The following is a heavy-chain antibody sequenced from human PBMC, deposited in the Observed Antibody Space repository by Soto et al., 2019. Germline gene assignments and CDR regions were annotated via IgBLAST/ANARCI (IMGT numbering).Heavy chain of an antibody. D-gene: IGHD3-10*01. J-gene: IGHJ5*02. CDR3: AIWRHGAS. V-gene: IGHV1-18*01. CDR2: ISAHNGNT. Sequence: QVHLVQSGAEVKKPGASVKVSCKGSGYGFTTYGITWVRQAPGQGLEWMAWISAHNGNTNYAQKVQGRVTVTRDTSTSTAYMELRTLIYDATAVYYCAIWRHGASCAQGSPVTVSS. CDR1: GYGFTTYG.